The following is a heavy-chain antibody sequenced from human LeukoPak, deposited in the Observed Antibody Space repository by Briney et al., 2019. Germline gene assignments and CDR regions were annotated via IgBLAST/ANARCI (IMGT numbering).Heavy chain of an antibody. Sequence: GGSLRLSCAASEFSVGSNYMTWVRQAPGKGLEWVSLIYSGGSTYYADSVKGRFTISRDNSKNTLYLQMNSLRVEDSAVYYCATERPDSRVLDYWGQGLVVTVSS. V-gene: IGHV3-66*01. CDR1: EFSVGSNY. D-gene: IGHD3-10*01. J-gene: IGHJ4*02. CDR2: IYSGGST. CDR3: ATERPDSRVLDY.